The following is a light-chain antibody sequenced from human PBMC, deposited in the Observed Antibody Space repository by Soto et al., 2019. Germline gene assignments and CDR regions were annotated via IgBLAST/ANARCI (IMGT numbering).Light chain of an antibody. Sequence: EFVLTQSPGTLSLSPGERVTLSCRASQSVSSSSLAWYQQRPGQAPRLLISGASSRATGIPDRFSGSGSGTDFTLTISRLEPEDFAVYYCQQYGNSPLTFGGGTKVEIK. CDR3: QQYGNSPLT. CDR2: GAS. CDR1: QSVSSSS. V-gene: IGKV3-20*01. J-gene: IGKJ4*01.